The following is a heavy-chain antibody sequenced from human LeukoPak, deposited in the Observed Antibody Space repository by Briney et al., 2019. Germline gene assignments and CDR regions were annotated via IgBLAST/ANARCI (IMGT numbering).Heavy chain of an antibody. D-gene: IGHD2-2*01. Sequence: GGSLRLSWTASGFTFGDYAMSWFRQAPGKGREWVGFIRSKAYGGTTEYAASVKGRFTISRDDSKSIAYLQMNSLKTEDTAVYYCTRAYTQLGFDPWGQGTLVTVSS. CDR1: GFTFGDYA. CDR3: TRAYTQLGFDP. CDR2: IRSKAYGGTT. J-gene: IGHJ5*02. V-gene: IGHV3-49*03.